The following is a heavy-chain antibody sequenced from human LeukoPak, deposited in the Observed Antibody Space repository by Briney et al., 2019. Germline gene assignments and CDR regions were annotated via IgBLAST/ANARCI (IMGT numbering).Heavy chain of an antibody. Sequence: PSEPLSLTCTVSGGSISSYYWSWIRQPPGKGLEWIGYIYYSGSTNYNPSLKSRVTISVDTSKNQFSLKLSSVTAADTAVYYCARGVAVAAYYMDVWGKGTTVTVSS. CDR3: ARGVAVAAYYMDV. CDR2: IYYSGST. V-gene: IGHV4-59*01. J-gene: IGHJ6*03. CDR1: GGSISSYY. D-gene: IGHD6-19*01.